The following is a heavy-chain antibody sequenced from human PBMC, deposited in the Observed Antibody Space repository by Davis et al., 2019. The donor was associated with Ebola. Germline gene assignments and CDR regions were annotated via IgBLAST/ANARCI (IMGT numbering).Heavy chain of an antibody. Sequence: PGGSLRLSCAASGFTFSSYWMSWVRQAPGKGLEWVANIKQDGSEKYYVDSVKGRFTISRDNAKNSLYLQMNSLRAEDTAVYYCARDRSACGSYSCHYYYYGMDVWGQGTTVTVSS. CDR3: ARDRSACGSYSCHYYYYGMDV. V-gene: IGHV3-7*03. D-gene: IGHD1-26*01. CDR2: IKQDGSEK. J-gene: IGHJ6*02. CDR1: GFTFSSYW.